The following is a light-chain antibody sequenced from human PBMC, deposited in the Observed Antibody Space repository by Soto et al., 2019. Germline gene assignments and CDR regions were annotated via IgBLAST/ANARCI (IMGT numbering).Light chain of an antibody. CDR1: QSVSSN. J-gene: IGKJ4*01. V-gene: IGKV3-15*01. CDR3: QQYNNWPLT. Sequence: EILMTQSPSTLSVSPGERVTLSCRASQSVSSNLAWYQQKPGQAPRLLIYGASTRATGIPARFSGSGSGTEFTLTISSLQSEDFAVYYCQQYNNWPLTFGGGTKVAIK. CDR2: GAS.